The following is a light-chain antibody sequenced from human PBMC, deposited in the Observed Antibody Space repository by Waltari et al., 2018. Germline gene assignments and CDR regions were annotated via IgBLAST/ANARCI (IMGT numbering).Light chain of an antibody. J-gene: IGLJ2*01. Sequence: QSALTQPASVSGSPGQSITTSCTGTSSDFGTYNLVSWSQQPPGKAPNLMIYEGTKRPSGVSNRFSGSKSGNTASLTISGLQAEDEAHYYCCSYAGGRPHVVFGGGTQLTVL. CDR1: SSDFGTYNL. V-gene: IGLV2-23*01. CDR3: CSYAGGRPHVV. CDR2: EGT.